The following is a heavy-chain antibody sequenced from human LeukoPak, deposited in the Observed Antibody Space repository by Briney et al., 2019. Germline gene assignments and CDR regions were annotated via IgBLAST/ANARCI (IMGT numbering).Heavy chain of an antibody. V-gene: IGHV3-30*18. CDR2: ISYDGSNK. D-gene: IGHD3-3*01. J-gene: IGHJ4*02. CDR1: GFSISSYG. Sequence: GRPLRLSCAASGFSISSYGMHWVRLAPGKGLEWVAVISYDGSNKYYADSVKGRFTISRDNSKNTLYLQMNSLRAEDTAVYYCAKDGDPVHYWGQGTLVTVSS. CDR3: AKDGDPVHY.